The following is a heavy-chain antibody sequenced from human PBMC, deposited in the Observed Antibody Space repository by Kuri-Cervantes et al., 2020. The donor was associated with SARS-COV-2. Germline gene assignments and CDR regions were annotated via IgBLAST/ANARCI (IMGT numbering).Heavy chain of an antibody. J-gene: IGHJ4*02. CDR3: ARDYSSWYKGPFDY. Sequence: GGSLRLSCAASGFTFSSYGMHWVRQAPGKGPEWVAVIWYDGSNKYYADSVKGRFTISRDNSKNTLYLQMNSLRAEDTAVYYCARDYSSWYKGPFDYWGQGTLVTVSS. CDR2: IWYDGSNK. D-gene: IGHD6-13*01. CDR1: GFTFSSYG. V-gene: IGHV3-33*01.